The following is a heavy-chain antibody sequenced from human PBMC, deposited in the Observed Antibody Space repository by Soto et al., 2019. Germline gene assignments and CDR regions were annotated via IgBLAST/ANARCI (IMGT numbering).Heavy chain of an antibody. D-gene: IGHD3-9*01. V-gene: IGHV4-30-2*01. CDR2: IYHSGST. Sequence: SETLSLTCSVSGGSISCGGYSWSWIRQPPGKGLEWIGYIYHSGSTYYNPSLKSRVTISVDRSKNQLSLKLSSVTAADTAVYYCAREGRGRLDDILTGYYTGRLYYGMDVWGQGTTVTVSS. J-gene: IGHJ6*02. CDR1: GGSISCGGYS. CDR3: AREGRGRLDDILTGYYTGRLYYGMDV.